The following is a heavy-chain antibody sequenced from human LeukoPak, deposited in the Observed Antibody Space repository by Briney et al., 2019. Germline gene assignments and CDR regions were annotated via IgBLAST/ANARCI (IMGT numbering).Heavy chain of an antibody. CDR1: GYTFTGYH. D-gene: IGHD6-19*01. J-gene: IGHJ3*02. Sequence: GASVKVSCKASGYTFTGYHMHCVRQAPGQGLEWMRRINPNSGGTNYAQKFQGRVTMTRDTSISTAYMELSRLRSDDTAVYYCARQRSGWSYDAFDIWGQGTMVTVSS. CDR3: ARQRSGWSYDAFDI. CDR2: INPNSGGT. V-gene: IGHV1-2*06.